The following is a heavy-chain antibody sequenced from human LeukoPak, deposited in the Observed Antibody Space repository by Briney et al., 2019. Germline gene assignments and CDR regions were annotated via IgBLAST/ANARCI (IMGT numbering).Heavy chain of an antibody. D-gene: IGHD5-18*01. CDR1: GYTFTGYY. CDR3: ARSVDTAMVRGGLFYYYYYMDV. CDR2: INPNSGGT. J-gene: IGHJ6*03. Sequence: ASVKVSCKASGYTFTGYYMHWVRQAPGQGLEWMGWINPNSGGTNYAQKFQGRVTMTRDTSISTAYMELSRLRSDDTAVYYCARSVDTAMVRGGLFYYYYYMDVWGKGTTVTVSS. V-gene: IGHV1-2*02.